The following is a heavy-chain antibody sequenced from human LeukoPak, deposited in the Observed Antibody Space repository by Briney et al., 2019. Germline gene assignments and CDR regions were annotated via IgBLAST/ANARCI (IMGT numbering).Heavy chain of an antibody. D-gene: IGHD3-3*01. CDR3: ASPHDFWSGGDPDVFAI. Sequence: ASVKVSCKASGYTFTGHYIHWVRQAPGQGLEWMGWINPNRGDTNYAQKFQGRVTMARDMSISTAYMELSRLRSDDTAVYYCASPHDFWSGGDPDVFAIWGQGTMVTVSS. V-gene: IGHV1-2*02. J-gene: IGHJ3*02. CDR1: GYTFTGHY. CDR2: INPNRGDT.